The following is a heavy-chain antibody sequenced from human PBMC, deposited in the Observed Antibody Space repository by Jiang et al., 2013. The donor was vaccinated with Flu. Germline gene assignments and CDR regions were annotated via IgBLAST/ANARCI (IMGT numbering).Heavy chain of an antibody. D-gene: IGHD4-17*01. J-gene: IGHJ3*02. CDR2: LLQWEH. CDR3: ARDKIGDYGDYGAFDI. V-gene: IGHV4-59*01. Sequence: GLVKPSETLSLTCTVSGGSISSYYVELDPAAPREGTGVDWVYLLQWEHQLQPSLKSRVTISVDTSKNQFSLKLSSVTAADTAVYYCARDKIGDYGDYGAFDIWGQGTMVTVSS. CDR1: GGSISSYY.